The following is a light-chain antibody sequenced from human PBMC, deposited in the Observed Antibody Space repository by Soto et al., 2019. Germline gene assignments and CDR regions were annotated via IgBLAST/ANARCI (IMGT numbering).Light chain of an antibody. J-gene: IGLJ2*01. CDR3: SSYTSSSTVV. V-gene: IGLV2-14*01. CDR1: SSDVGGYNY. Sequence: QSALTQPASVSGSPGQSITISCTGTSSDVGGYNYVSWYQQHPGKAPKLMIYEVSNRTSGVSNSFSGSKSGNTASLTISGLQAEDEADYYCSSYTSSSTVVFGGGTKLTVL. CDR2: EVS.